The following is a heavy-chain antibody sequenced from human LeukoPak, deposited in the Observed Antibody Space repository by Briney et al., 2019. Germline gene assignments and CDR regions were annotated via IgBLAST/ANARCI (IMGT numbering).Heavy chain of an antibody. CDR2: INGDGSTT. D-gene: IGHD6-6*01. CDR3: ARDGLPAARDI. V-gene: IGHV3-74*01. J-gene: IGHJ3*02. CDR1: GFTFSDVW. Sequence: GGSVRLSCAVSGFTFSDVWMQWGRQVPGKGRVWVSRINGDGSTTDYADSVKGRFTIPRDNAKNTLYLQMRSLRAEDTAVYYCARDGLPAARDIWGQETIVTVSS.